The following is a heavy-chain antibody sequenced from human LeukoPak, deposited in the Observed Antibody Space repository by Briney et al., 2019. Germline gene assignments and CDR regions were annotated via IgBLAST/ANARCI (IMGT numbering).Heavy chain of an antibody. Sequence: SETLSLTCTVSSGSISSYYWGWIRQPPGKGLEWIGSIYYSGSTYYNPSLKSRVTISVDTSKNQFSLKLSSVTAADTAVYYCARDRYSSSWYNSGWFDPWGQGTLVTVSS. CDR3: ARDRYSSSWYNSGWFDP. J-gene: IGHJ5*02. CDR2: IYYSGST. CDR1: SGSISSYY. D-gene: IGHD6-13*01. V-gene: IGHV4-39*07.